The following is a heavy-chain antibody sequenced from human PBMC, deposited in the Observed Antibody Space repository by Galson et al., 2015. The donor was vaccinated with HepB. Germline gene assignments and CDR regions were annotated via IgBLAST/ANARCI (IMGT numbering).Heavy chain of an antibody. Sequence: SLRLSFAASGFTFSSSSMHWVRQAPGKGLEWVAVISFDGSNKYYADSVKGRFTISRDNSKNTLYLQMNSLRAEDTAVYYCAKESQGGDYFDYWGQGTLVTVSS. CDR2: ISFDGSNK. V-gene: IGHV3-30*18. J-gene: IGHJ4*02. CDR1: GFTFSSSS. D-gene: IGHD3-16*01. CDR3: AKESQGGDYFDY.